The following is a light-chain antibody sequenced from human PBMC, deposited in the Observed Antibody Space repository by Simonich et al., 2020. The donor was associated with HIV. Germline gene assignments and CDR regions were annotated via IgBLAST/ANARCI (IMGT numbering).Light chain of an antibody. J-gene: IGLJ2*01. CDR1: SSDVGGYNF. Sequence: QSALTQPPPPSGSPGQSVPISFPGTSSDVGGYNFVAWYQPHPGKAPKRMIYEVSKRPSGVPDRFSGSKSGNTASLTVSGLQAEDEADYYCSSYAGSNNLVFGGGTKLTVL. CDR3: SSYAGSNNLV. CDR2: EVS. V-gene: IGLV2-8*01.